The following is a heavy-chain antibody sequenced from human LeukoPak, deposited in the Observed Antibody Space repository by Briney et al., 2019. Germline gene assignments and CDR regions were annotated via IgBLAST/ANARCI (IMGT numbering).Heavy chain of an antibody. V-gene: IGHV3-9*03. CDR2: ISWNSGSI. CDR1: GFTFEDYA. J-gene: IGHJ4*02. D-gene: IGHD1-26*01. Sequence: GGSLRLSCVASGFTFEDYAMHWVRQAPGKGLEGVSGISWNSGSIVYADSVKGRFTISRDNAKNSLYVQMNSLRAEDMALYYCAKGGSYYELDYWGQGTLVTVSS. CDR3: AKGGSYYELDY.